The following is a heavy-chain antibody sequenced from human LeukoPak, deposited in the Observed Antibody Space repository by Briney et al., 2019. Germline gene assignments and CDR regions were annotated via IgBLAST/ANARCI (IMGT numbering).Heavy chain of an antibody. CDR2: IHYSEST. J-gene: IGHJ6*02. V-gene: IGHV4-59*12. CDR3: ARADGEYSSGFYYYYGMDV. CDR1: GGSISGFY. Sequence: SETLSLTCTVSGGSISGFYWSWMRQPPGQGLEWIAYIHYSESTNCNPSLKSRVTISVDTSKNQFALKLASVTAVDTAVYYCARADGEYSSGFYYYYGMDVWGQGTTVTVSS. D-gene: IGHD6-19*01.